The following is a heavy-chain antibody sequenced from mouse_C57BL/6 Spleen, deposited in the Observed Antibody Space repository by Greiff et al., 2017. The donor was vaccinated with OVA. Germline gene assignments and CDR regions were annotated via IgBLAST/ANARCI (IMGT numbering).Heavy chain of an antibody. CDR3: ARPGGSLHWYFDV. D-gene: IGHD1-1*01. CDR1: GYAFSSSW. J-gene: IGHJ1*03. V-gene: IGHV1-82*01. Sequence: QVQLQQSGPELVKPGASVKISCKASGYAFSSSWMNWVKQRPGKGLEWIGRIYPGDGDTNYNGKFKGKATLTADKSSSTAYMQLSSLTSEDSAVYFCARPGGSLHWYFDVWGTGTTVTVSP. CDR2: IYPGDGDT.